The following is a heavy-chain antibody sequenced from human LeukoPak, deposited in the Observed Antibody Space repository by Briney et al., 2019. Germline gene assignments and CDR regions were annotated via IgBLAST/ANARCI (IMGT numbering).Heavy chain of an antibody. CDR1: GFTFSSYY. Sequence: GGSLRLSCASSGFTFSSYYMSWVRQAPGKGLEWVDNIKQDGSEKYYMDSVKGRFTISRDNPKNSLYLQMNSLRAEDAAVYYCARGVGTAAAFDYWGQATLVTVSS. D-gene: IGHD2-2*01. J-gene: IGHJ4*02. CDR3: ARGVGTAAAFDY. CDR2: IKQDGSEK. V-gene: IGHV3-7*01.